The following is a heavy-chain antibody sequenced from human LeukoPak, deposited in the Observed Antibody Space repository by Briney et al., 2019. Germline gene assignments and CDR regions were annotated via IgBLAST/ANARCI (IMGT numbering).Heavy chain of an antibody. CDR3: ARRTALWFGDY. CDR2: IRYDGSNK. CDR1: GFTFSTEW. Sequence: GGSLRLSCAASGFTFSTEWMGWVRQAPGKGLEWVAFIRYDGSNKYYADSVKGRFTIPRDNSKNTLYLQMNSLRTEDTAVYFCARRTALWFGDYWGQGTLVTVSS. J-gene: IGHJ4*02. D-gene: IGHD3-10*01. V-gene: IGHV3-30*02.